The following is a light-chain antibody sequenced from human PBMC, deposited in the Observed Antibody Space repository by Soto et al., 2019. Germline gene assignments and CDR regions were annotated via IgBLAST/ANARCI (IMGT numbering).Light chain of an antibody. CDR1: SSDVGGYKF. V-gene: IGLV2-14*01. CDR3: LSYTSANTRV. Sequence: HSVLTQPASVSASPGQSITISCTGTSSDVGGYKFVSWYQHHPGKAPKLMIYEVNNRPSGVSNRLSGSKSGNTASLTISGLQPEDEADYYCLSYTSANTRVFGGGTKLTVL. J-gene: IGLJ3*02. CDR2: EVN.